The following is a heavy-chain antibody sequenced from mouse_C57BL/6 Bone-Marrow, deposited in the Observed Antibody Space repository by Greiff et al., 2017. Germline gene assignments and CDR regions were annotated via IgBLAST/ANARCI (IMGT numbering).Heavy chain of an antibody. CDR2: IWRGGST. V-gene: IGHV2-2*01. CDR3: ARRAMDY. Sequence: VQLQQSGPGLVQPSQSLSITCTVSGFSLTSYGVHWVRQSPGKGLEWLGVIWRGGSTDYNAAFISRLSISKDNSKSQVFLKMNRLQADDTAIYYCARRAMDYWGQGTSVTVSS. J-gene: IGHJ4*01. CDR1: GFSLTSYG.